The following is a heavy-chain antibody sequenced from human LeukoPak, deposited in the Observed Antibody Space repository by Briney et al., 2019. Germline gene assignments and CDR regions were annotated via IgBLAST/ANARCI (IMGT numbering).Heavy chain of an antibody. D-gene: IGHD6-6*01. Sequence: TPSETLSLTCSVSSDSISTHSWSWIRQPAGKRLEWIGHISPSGSTNYNPSLKSRVTMSVDTSKNHFSLKLSSVTAADTAVYYCARRPYWYFDLWGRGTLVTVSS. CDR2: ISPSGST. J-gene: IGHJ2*01. V-gene: IGHV4-4*07. CDR3: ARRPYWYFDL. CDR1: SDSISTHS.